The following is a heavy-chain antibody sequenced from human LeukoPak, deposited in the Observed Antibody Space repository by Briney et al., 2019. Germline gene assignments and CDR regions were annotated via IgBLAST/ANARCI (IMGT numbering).Heavy chain of an antibody. Sequence: GGSLRLSCAASRFTFRSYSMNWVRQAPGKRLEWVSYISSSGNAIYYADSVKGRFAISRDNAKNSLYLQMNSLRDEDTAVYYCARGPSGSYIDAFDIWGQGTLVTVPS. V-gene: IGHV3-48*02. D-gene: IGHD1-26*01. J-gene: IGHJ3*02. CDR3: ARGPSGSYIDAFDI. CDR2: ISSSGNAI. CDR1: RFTFRSYS.